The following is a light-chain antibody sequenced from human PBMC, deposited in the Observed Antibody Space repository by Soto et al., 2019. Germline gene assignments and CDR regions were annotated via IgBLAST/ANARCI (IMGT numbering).Light chain of an antibody. J-gene: IGLJ1*01. CDR3: SSYTSSSTYV. CDR2: DVS. V-gene: IGLV2-14*01. Sequence: QSALTQPAPVSGSPGQSITISCTGTSSDVGGYNYVSWYQQHPGKAPKLKIYDVSNRPSGVSNRFSGSKSGNTASLTISGLQAEDEADYYCSSYTSSSTYVFGTGTKLTVL. CDR1: SSDVGGYNY.